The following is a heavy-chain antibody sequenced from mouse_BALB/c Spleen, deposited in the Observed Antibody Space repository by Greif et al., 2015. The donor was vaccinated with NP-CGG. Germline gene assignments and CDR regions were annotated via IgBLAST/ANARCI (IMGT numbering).Heavy chain of an antibody. CDR3: ARNYYGNRGYYFDY. CDR1: GFNIKDTY. D-gene: IGHD2-1*01. V-gene: IGHV14-3*02. Sequence: VQLKQSGAELVKPGASVKLSCTASGFNIKDTYMHWVKQRPEQGLEWIGRIDPANGNTKYDPKFQGKATITADTSSNTAYLQLSSLTSEDTAVYYCARNYYGNRGYYFDYWGQGTTLTVSS. CDR2: IDPANGNT. J-gene: IGHJ2*01.